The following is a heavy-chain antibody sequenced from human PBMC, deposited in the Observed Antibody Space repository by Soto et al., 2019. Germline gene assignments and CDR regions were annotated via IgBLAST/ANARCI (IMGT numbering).Heavy chain of an antibody. Sequence: EVQLLESGGGLVQPGGSLRLSCTTSGFIFANFAMNWVRQAPGRGLEWVSSISGYGGDSAYADSVKGRFTISRANSKNTLHLQMTTLRAEDTATYYCAKDQRGYNRPVDYWGQGTLVTVAA. J-gene: IGHJ4*02. CDR3: AKDQRGYNRPVDY. D-gene: IGHD2-15*01. CDR2: ISGYGGDS. CDR1: GFIFANFA. V-gene: IGHV3-23*01.